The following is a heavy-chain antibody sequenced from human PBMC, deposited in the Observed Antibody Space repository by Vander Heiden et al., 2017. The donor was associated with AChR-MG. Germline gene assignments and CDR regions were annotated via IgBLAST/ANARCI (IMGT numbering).Heavy chain of an antibody. Sequence: EVHLLESGGGLVQPGGSLRLSCAASGFTFDQYAMAWVRQTPGKGLEWVSAISKSGNTTYYADSVKGRFTISRDNFKNTLHLQMNSPRVEDTATYYCAKTMFNTLVVAEDWGQGTLVSVSS. D-gene: IGHD2-15*01. CDR2: ISKSGNTT. V-gene: IGHV3-23*01. J-gene: IGHJ4*02. CDR3: AKTMFNTLVVAED. CDR1: GFTFDQYA.